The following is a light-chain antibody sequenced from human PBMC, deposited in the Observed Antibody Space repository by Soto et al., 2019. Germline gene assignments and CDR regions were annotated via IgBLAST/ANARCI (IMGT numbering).Light chain of an antibody. Sequence: DIQMTQSPSSLSASVGDRVAITCRSRQSISDYLSWYQQKPGKALKLVIYGASNLQSGVAPRFSGSGSGSEFTLTISGLQPDDFAIYFCQQSYSLPLTFGPGTKVDV. CDR1: QSISDY. J-gene: IGKJ3*01. CDR2: GAS. CDR3: QQSYSLPLT. V-gene: IGKV1-39*01.